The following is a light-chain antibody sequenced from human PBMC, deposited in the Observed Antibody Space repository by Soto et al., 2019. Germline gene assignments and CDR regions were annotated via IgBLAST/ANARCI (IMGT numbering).Light chain of an antibody. J-gene: IGKJ2*01. V-gene: IGKV3D-20*02. Sequence: EIVLTQSPGTLSLSPGERATLSCRASQSVSSSYLAWYQQKPGQAPRLLIYGASSRATGIPDRFSGSGSGTDFTLTISRLEPEDFAVYYCQQRSNSPQTFGQGTKLEIK. CDR1: QSVSSSY. CDR3: QQRSNSPQT. CDR2: GAS.